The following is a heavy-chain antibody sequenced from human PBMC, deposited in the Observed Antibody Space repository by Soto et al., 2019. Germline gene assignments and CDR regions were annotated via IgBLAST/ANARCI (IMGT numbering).Heavy chain of an antibody. J-gene: IGHJ4*02. D-gene: IGHD3-10*01. CDR1: GYTFTSYA. CDR3: TRDLGFGLSDY. Sequence: QVQLVQSGAEVKKPGASVKVSCKASGYTFTSYAMHWVRQAPGQRLEWMGWINAGNGNTKYSQKFQGKVTITGATSASTAYMELSALRSADTAVYSCTRDLGFGLSDYWGQGTLVTVSS. V-gene: IGHV1-3*01. CDR2: INAGNGNT.